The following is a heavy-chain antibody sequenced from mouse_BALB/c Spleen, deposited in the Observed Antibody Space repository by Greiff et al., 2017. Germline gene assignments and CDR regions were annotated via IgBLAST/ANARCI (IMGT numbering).Heavy chain of an antibody. V-gene: IGHV14-4*02. Sequence: VQLQQSGAELVRSGASVKLSCTASGFNIKDYYMHWVKQRPEQGLEWIGWIDPENGDTEYAPKFQGKATMTADTSSNTAYLQLSSLTSEDTAVYYCNAITTVVAGDYWGQGTTLTVSS. CDR3: NAITTVVAGDY. CDR1: GFNIKDYY. D-gene: IGHD1-1*01. J-gene: IGHJ2*01. CDR2: IDPENGDT.